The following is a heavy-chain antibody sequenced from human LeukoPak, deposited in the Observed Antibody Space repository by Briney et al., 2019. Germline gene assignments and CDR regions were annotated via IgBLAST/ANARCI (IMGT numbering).Heavy chain of an antibody. J-gene: IGHJ3*02. CDR2: IYYSGGT. CDR3: ASYCSSTSCSIAFDI. V-gene: IGHV4-30-4*08. Sequence: SQTLSLTCTVSGGSISSGDYYWSWLRQPPGKGLEWIGYIYYSGGTYYNPSLKSRVTISVDTSKNQFSLKLSSVTAADTAVYYCASYCSSTSCSIAFDIWGQGTMVTVSS. D-gene: IGHD2-2*01. CDR1: GGSISSGDYY.